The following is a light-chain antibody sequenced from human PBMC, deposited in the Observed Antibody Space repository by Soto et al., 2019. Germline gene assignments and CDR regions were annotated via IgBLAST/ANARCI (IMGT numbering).Light chain of an antibody. V-gene: IGKV3-15*01. CDR3: QQYKNWPPYT. CDR2: DTS. J-gene: IGKJ2*01. Sequence: EVGRTRSPETLYVSTGERVTLSCRASQSVSSSLAWYQQKPGQAPRLLIYDTSTRATAIPARFSGSGSGTEFTLTISSLQSEDSALYSCQQYKNWPPYTFVQGTKVDIK. CDR1: QSVSSS.